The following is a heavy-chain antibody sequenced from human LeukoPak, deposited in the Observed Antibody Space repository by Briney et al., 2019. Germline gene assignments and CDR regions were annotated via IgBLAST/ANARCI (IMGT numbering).Heavy chain of an antibody. CDR2: IRHDGSIK. CDR1: GFTFSTYG. Sequence: PGGSLRLSCAASGFTFSTYGMYWVRQAPGKGLEWVAFIRHDGSIKNYADSVKGRSTISRDNSKNTLYLQMNSLRAADTAVYYCAKDSLADIDYWGQGTLVTVSS. V-gene: IGHV3-30*02. J-gene: IGHJ4*02. D-gene: IGHD3-16*01. CDR3: AKDSLADIDY.